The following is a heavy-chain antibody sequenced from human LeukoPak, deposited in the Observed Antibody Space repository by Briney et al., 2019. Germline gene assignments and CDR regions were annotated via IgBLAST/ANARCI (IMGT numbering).Heavy chain of an antibody. Sequence: GGSLRLPCAASGFTFSSYAMSWVRQAPGKGLEWVSAISGSGGSTYYADSGKGRFTISRDNSKNTLYLQMNSLRAEDTAVYYCAKDGVRGVPAVWFDPWGQGTLVTVSS. CDR2: ISGSGGST. J-gene: IGHJ5*02. CDR3: AKDGVRGVPAVWFDP. D-gene: IGHD3-10*01. V-gene: IGHV3-23*01. CDR1: GFTFSSYA.